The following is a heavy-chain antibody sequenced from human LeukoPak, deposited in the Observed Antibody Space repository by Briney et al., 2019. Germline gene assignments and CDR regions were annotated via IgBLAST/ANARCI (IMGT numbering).Heavy chain of an antibody. V-gene: IGHV3-23*01. CDR2: AGESVHTT. CDR1: GFTFATYG. D-gene: IGHD3-10*01. CDR3: AKDSLTVVRGVGSDDGFAV. J-gene: IGHJ3*01. Sequence: GGSLRLSCAASGFTFATYGISWVRQAPGKGLEWVSVAGESVHTTHYADSVKGRFIISRDNSKNTVHLQMNSLRAEDTAVYYCAKDSLTVVRGVGSDDGFAVWGQGTMVTVSS.